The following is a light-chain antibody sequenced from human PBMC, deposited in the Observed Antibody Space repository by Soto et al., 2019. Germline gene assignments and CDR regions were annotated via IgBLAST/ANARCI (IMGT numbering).Light chain of an antibody. V-gene: IGLV2-14*01. CDR3: TSSTSDSLYV. CDR1: SSDVGGSKY. Sequence: QSVLTQPASVSGSPGQSITISCTGTSSDVGGSKYVSWYQQYPGKVPKLLINKVSNRPSGVSNRFSGSKSGNTASLTISGLLAEDEADYCCTSSTSDSLYVFGSGTKVTVL. J-gene: IGLJ1*01. CDR2: KVS.